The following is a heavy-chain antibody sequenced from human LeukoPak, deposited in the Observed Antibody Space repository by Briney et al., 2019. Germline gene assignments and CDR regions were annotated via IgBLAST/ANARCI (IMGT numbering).Heavy chain of an antibody. CDR3: ARERVWFGELLPFDY. D-gene: IGHD3-10*01. Sequence: GGSLRLSCAASGFTFSSYSMNWVRQAPGKGLEWVANIKQDGSEKYYVDSVKGRFTISRDNAKNSLYLQMNSLRAEDTAVYYCARERVWFGELLPFDYWGQGTLVTVSS. J-gene: IGHJ4*02. CDR2: IKQDGSEK. V-gene: IGHV3-7*01. CDR1: GFTFSSYS.